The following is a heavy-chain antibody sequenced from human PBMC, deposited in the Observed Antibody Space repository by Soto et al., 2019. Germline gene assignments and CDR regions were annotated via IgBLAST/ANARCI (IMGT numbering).Heavy chain of an antibody. CDR2: IYWNDDK. J-gene: IGHJ4*02. CDR3: ARRPRYSNYVDY. D-gene: IGHD4-4*01. Sequence: QITLKESGPTLLKPTQTLTLTCTFSGFSLSTSGVGVGWIRQPPGKALEWLALIYWNDDKRYSPSLKSRLTIAKDTSKNQVVLNMTNMDPVDTATYFCARRPRYSNYVDYWGQGTLVTVSS. V-gene: IGHV2-5*01. CDR1: GFSLSTSGVG.